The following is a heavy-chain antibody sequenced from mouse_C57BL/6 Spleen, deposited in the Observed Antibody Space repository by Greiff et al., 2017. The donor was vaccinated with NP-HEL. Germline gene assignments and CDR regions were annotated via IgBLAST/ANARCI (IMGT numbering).Heavy chain of an antibody. CDR2: IYPGSGST. J-gene: IGHJ2*01. V-gene: IGHV1-55*01. CDR1: GYTFTSYW. Sequence: VQLQQPGAELVKPGASVKMSCKASGYTFTSYWITWVKQRPGQGLEWIGDIYPGSGSTNYNEKLKSKATLTVDTSSSTAYMQLSSLTSEDSAVYYCARGGGLRKEENYWGQGTTLTVSS. D-gene: IGHD2-4*01. CDR3: ARGGGLRKEENY.